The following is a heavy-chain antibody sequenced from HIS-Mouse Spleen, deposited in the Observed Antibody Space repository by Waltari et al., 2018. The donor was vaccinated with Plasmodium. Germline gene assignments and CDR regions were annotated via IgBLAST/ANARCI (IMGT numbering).Heavy chain of an antibody. CDR3: TRALIAAPTWFDP. CDR1: GFTFGDYA. Sequence: EVQLVESGGGLVQPGRSLRLSCTASGFTFGDYAMTWFRQAPGKGLEWVGFIRSKAYGGTTEYAASVKGRFTISRDDSKSIAYLQMNSLKTEDTAVYYCTRALIAAPTWFDPWGQGTLVTVSS. V-gene: IGHV3-49*03. J-gene: IGHJ5*02. CDR2: IRSKAYGGTT. D-gene: IGHD6-13*01.